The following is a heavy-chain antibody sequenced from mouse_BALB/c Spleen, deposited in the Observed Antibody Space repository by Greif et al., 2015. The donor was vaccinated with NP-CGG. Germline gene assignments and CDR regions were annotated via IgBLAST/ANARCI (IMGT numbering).Heavy chain of an antibody. CDR3: ARGGLRLRGVGFDY. V-gene: IGHV5-17*02. CDR1: GFTFSSFG. D-gene: IGHD1-2*01. J-gene: IGHJ2*01. CDR2: ISSGSSTI. Sequence: EVKLVESGGGLVQPGGSRKLSCAASGFTFSSFGMHWVRQAPEKGLEWVAYISSGSSTIYYADTVKGRFTISRDNPKNTLFLQMTSLRSEDTAMYYCARGGLRLRGVGFDYWGQGTTLTVSS.